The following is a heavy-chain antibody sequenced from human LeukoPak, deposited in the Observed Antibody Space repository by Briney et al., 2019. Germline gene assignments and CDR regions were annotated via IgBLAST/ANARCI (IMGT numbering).Heavy chain of an antibody. J-gene: IGHJ4*02. D-gene: IGHD6-13*01. CDR2: ISYDGSNK. CDR1: GFTFSSYG. CDR3: AKVSYSSSWDHYFDY. V-gene: IGHV3-30*18. Sequence: PGGSLRLSCAASGFTFSSYGMHWVRQAPGKGLEWVAVISYDGSNKYYADSVKGRFTISRDNSKNTLYLQMNSLRAEDTAVYYCAKVSYSSSWDHYFDYWGQGTLVTVSS.